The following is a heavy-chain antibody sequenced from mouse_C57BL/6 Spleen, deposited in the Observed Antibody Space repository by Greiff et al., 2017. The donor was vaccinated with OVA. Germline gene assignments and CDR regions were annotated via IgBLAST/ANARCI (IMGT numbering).Heavy chain of an antibody. J-gene: IGHJ1*03. V-gene: IGHV14-3*01. CDR1: GFNIKNTY. Sequence: EVQLQQSVAELVRPGASVKLSCTASGFNIKNTYMHWVKQRPEPGLEWIGRIDPANGNTKYAPKFPGKATITADTSSNTAYLQLSSLTTEDTAIYYGARHYYGSSWGYFDVWGTGTTVTVSS. CDR2: IDPANGNT. D-gene: IGHD1-1*01. CDR3: ARHYYGSSWGYFDV.